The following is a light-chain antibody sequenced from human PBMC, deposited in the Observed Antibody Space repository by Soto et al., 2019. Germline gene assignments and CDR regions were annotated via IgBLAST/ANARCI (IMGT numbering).Light chain of an antibody. CDR3: QQYDNLPLT. Sequence: DIQMTQSPSSLSASVGDRVTITCQASQDISNYLNWYQQKPGKAPKLLIYDASNLETGVPSRFSGSGSGTDFTFTISSLQLEDIPTYYCQQYDNLPLTFGGGTKVDIK. CDR1: QDISNY. J-gene: IGKJ4*01. V-gene: IGKV1-33*01. CDR2: DAS.